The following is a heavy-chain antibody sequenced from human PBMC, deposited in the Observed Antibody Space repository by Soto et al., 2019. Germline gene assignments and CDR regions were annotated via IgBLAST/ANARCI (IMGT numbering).Heavy chain of an antibody. CDR1: GGSVNSGSYY. D-gene: IGHD2-21*02. Sequence: SETLSLTCTVSGGSVNSGSYYWSWIRQPPGKGLEWIGYIYYSGSTNYNPSLKSRVTISIDTSKNQFSLNLSSVTAADTAIYYCARSSCGGRDCYLFGFWGQGTLVTVSS. CDR2: IYYSGST. J-gene: IGHJ4*02. V-gene: IGHV4-61*01. CDR3: ARSSCGGRDCYLFGF.